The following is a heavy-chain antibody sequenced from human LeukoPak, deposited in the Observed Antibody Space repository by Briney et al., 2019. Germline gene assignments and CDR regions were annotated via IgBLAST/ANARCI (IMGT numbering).Heavy chain of an antibody. CDR1: GGSIYSSSDY. J-gene: IGHJ4*02. CDR3: ARHRSESFFAHFDS. V-gene: IGHV4-39*01. D-gene: IGHD1-26*01. CDR2: TYYSGST. Sequence: PSETLSLTCTLSGGSIYSSSDYWGWIRQPPGKGLEWIGSTYYSGSTYYNPSLKSRVTISVDTSKNQFSLKLSSVTAADTAVYYCARHRSESFFAHFDSWGQGTLVTVSS.